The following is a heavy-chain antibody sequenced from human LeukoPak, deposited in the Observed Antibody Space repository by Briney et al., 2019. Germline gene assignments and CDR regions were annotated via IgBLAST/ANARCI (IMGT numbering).Heavy chain of an antibody. Sequence: SEALSLTCTVSGYSISSGYYWGWIRQPPGKGLEWIGSTYHSGSTYYNPSLKSRVTISVDTSKNQFSLKLSSVTAADTAVYYCAREACTSCSRRASQTLNWFDPWGQGTLVTVSS. D-gene: IGHD2-2*01. CDR1: GYSISSGYY. CDR3: AREACTSCSRRASQTLNWFDP. V-gene: IGHV4-38-2*02. J-gene: IGHJ5*02. CDR2: TYHSGST.